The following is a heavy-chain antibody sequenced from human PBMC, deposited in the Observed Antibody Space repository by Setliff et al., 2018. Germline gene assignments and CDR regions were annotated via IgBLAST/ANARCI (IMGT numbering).Heavy chain of an antibody. CDR3: VRGSGPRVVVAMPFDY. D-gene: IGHD2-2*01. CDR2: ISPIYGYT. J-gene: IGHJ4*02. V-gene: IGHV1-18*01. CDR1: GFVFTNYA. Sequence: GASVTVPCKPSGFVFTNYAITWVRQAPGQGLAWMGWISPIYGYTNYEQKFQDRVTITSDTSTGTAYMELRSLTSDDTAVSYCVRGSGPRVVVAMPFDYWGQGTPVTVSS.